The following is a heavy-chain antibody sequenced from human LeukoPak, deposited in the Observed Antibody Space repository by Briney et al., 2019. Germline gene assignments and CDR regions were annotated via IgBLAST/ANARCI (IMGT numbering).Heavy chain of an antibody. Sequence: SETLSLTCTVSGGSISSYYWSWIRQPAGKGLEWIGRIYTSGSTNYNPSLKSRVTMSVDTSKNQFSLKLSSVTAADTAVYYCARSSSSTVRRNYFDYWGQGTLVTVSS. V-gene: IGHV4-4*07. CDR3: ARSSSSTVRRNYFDY. CDR2: IYTSGST. CDR1: GGSISSYY. J-gene: IGHJ4*02. D-gene: IGHD6-6*01.